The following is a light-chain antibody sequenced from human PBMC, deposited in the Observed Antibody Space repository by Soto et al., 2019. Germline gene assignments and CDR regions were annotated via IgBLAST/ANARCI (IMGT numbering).Light chain of an antibody. CDR1: QSVSSSY. J-gene: IGKJ2*01. CDR2: VAS. CDR3: QQYGNSPYT. V-gene: IGKV3-20*01. Sequence: EIVLTQSPGTLSLSPGARATLSCRASQSVSSSYLAWYQQKPGQAPRLLIYVASSRATGIPDRFSGSGFGTDFTLTISRLEPEDFAVYYCQQYGNSPYTFGQGTKLEIK.